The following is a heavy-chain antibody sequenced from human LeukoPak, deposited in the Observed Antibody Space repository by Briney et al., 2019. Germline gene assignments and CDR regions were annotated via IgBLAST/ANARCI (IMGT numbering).Heavy chain of an antibody. CDR2: ISGSGGST. Sequence: PGGSLRLSCAASGFTFSSYAMSWVRQAPGKGLEWVSAISGSGGSTYYADSVKGRFTISRDNSKNTLYLQMNSLRAEDTAVYYCARGDRGIAVRTTYDYWGQGTLVTVSS. CDR3: ARGDRGIAVRTTYDY. V-gene: IGHV3-23*01. D-gene: IGHD6-19*01. J-gene: IGHJ4*02. CDR1: GFTFSSYA.